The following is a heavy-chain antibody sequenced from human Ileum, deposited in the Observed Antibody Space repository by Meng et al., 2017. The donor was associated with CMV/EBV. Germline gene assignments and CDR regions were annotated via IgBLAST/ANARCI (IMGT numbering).Heavy chain of an antibody. CDR3: ARVGDIVVAPADPFDY. J-gene: IGHJ4*02. D-gene: IGHD2-2*01. Sequence: ASVKVSCKVSGYTFTSYGISWVRQAPGQGLEWMGWISVFNGNTKYAQKFQGRVTMTTDMSTKSAFMELRSLRTDDTAVYYCARVGDIVVAPADPFDYWGQGTLVIVSS. CDR2: ISVFNGNT. CDR1: GYTFTSYG. V-gene: IGHV1-18*01.